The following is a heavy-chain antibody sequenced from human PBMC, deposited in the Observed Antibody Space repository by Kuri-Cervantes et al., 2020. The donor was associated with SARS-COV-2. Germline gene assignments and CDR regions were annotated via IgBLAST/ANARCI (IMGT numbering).Heavy chain of an antibody. V-gene: IGHV1-18*01. J-gene: IGHJ5*02. CDR3: ARAGSSSWQPNWFDP. CDR1: GYTFTSYG. D-gene: IGHD6-13*01. Sequence: ASVKVSCKASGYTFTSYGFSWVRQAPGQGLEWMGWISAYNGNTNNAQKLQGRVTMTTDTSTSTAYMELRSLRADDTAVYYCARAGSSSWQPNWFDPWGQGTLVTVSS. CDR2: ISAYNGNT.